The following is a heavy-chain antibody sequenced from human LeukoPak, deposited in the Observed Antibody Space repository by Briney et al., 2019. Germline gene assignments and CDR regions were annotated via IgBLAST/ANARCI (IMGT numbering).Heavy chain of an antibody. V-gene: IGHV7-4-1*02. CDR1: GYTFTSYA. J-gene: IGHJ6*02. D-gene: IGHD3-3*01. CDR3: ARDRQPYDFWSGYFPLYYYYGMDV. Sequence: GASVKVSCKASGYTFTSYAMNWVRQAPGQGLEWMGWINTNTGNPTYAQGFTGRFVFSLDTSVSTAYLQISSLKAEDTAVYYCARDRQPYDFWSGYFPLYYYYGMDVWGQGTTVTVSS. CDR2: INTNTGNP.